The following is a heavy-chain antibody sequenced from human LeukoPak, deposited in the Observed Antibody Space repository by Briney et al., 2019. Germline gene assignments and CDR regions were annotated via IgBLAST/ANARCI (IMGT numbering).Heavy chain of an antibody. D-gene: IGHD2-15*01. Sequence: SETLSLTCTVSGGSISSGGYYWSWIRQHPGKGLEWIGYIYYSGSTYYNPTLKSRVTISVDTSKNQFSLKLSSVTAADTAVYYCARGGGPYCSGGSCYYGYWGQGTLVTVSS. CDR2: IYYSGST. V-gene: IGHV4-31*03. J-gene: IGHJ4*02. CDR1: GGSISSGGYY. CDR3: ARGGGPYCSGGSCYYGY.